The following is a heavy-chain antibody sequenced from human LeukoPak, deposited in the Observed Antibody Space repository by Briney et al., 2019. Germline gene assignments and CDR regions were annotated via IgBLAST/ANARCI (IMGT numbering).Heavy chain of an antibody. D-gene: IGHD2-2*01. V-gene: IGHV4-61*02. CDR3: ARGPPSRYCSSTSCYLMGYYYYYYMDV. CDR1: GGSISSGSYY. Sequence: SETLSLTCTVSGGSISSGSYYWSWFRQPAGKGLEWIGRIYTSGSTNYNPSLKSRVTISVDTSKNQFSLKLSSVTAADKAVYYCARGPPSRYCSSTSCYLMGYYYYYYMDVWGKGTTVTVSS. CDR2: IYTSGST. J-gene: IGHJ6*03.